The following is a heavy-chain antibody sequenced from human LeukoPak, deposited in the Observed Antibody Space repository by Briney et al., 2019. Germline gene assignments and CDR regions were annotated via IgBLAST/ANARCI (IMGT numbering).Heavy chain of an antibody. CDR1: GFTFSSYS. V-gene: IGHV3-21*01. J-gene: IGHJ3*02. CDR2: ISSSSSYI. CDR3: ARVAWDGGNLGAFDI. Sequence: GGSLRLSRAASGFTFSSYSMNWVRQAPGKGLEWVSSISSSSSYIYYADSVKGRFTISRDNAKNSLYLQMNSLRAEDTAVYYCARVAWDGGNLGAFDIWGQGTMVTVSS. D-gene: IGHD4-23*01.